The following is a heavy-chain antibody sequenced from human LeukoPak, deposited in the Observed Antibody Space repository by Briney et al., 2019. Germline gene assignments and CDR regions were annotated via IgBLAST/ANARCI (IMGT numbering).Heavy chain of an antibody. Sequence: SETLSLTCTLSGGSFSSYYWSWIRQPPGKGLEWIGYIYYSGSTNYNPSLKSRVTISVDTSKNQFSLKLSSVTTTDTAVYYCARAGYSGSDFSVWGKGSTVTVSS. CDR1: GGSFSSYY. CDR2: IYYSGST. V-gene: IGHV4-59*01. D-gene: IGHD5-12*01. J-gene: IGHJ6*04. CDR3: ARAGYSGSDFSV.